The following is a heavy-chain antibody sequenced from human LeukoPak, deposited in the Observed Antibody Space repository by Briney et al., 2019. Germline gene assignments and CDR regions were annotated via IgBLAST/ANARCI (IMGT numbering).Heavy chain of an antibody. D-gene: IGHD3-16*01. J-gene: IGHJ4*02. V-gene: IGHV3-7*03. CDR1: GFSFSNHW. CDR2: IKPDGSQQ. CDR3: ARHGPSYYFDY. Sequence: GGSLRLSCAASGFSFSNHWMTWVRQATGKGLEWVANIKPDGSQQYYVDSMKGRFTISRDNAKNSLYLQMNSLRTEDTAVYYCARHGPSYYFDYWGQGTLITVSS.